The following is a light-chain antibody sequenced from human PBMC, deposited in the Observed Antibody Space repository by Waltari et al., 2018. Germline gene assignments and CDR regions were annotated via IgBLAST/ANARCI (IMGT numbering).Light chain of an antibody. V-gene: IGLV1-47*02. J-gene: IGLJ2*01. CDR1: RSTTGRTS. CDR3: AAWDDTLSAVV. Sequence: QSVLTQPPSTSGTPGQRVTISCSGSRSTTGRTSVSCSQHLPGTAPKLLIYTNDQRPSGVLDRFSGSKSGTSASLAISGLQSDDESDYFCAAWDDTLSAVVFGGGTKLTVL. CDR2: TND.